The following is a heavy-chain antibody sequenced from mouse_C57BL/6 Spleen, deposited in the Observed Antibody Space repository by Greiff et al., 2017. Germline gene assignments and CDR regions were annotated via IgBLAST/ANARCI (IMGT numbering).Heavy chain of an antibody. CDR2: INPNNGGT. CDR3: ARRDYYGSSYSYAMDY. Sequence: EVQLQQSGPELVKPGASVKISCKASGYTFTDYYMNWVKQSHGKSLEWIGDINPNNGGTSYNQKFKGKATLTVDKSSSTAYMELRSLTSEDSAVYYGARRDYYGSSYSYAMDYWGQGTSVTVSS. CDR1: GYTFTDYY. D-gene: IGHD1-1*01. V-gene: IGHV1-26*01. J-gene: IGHJ4*01.